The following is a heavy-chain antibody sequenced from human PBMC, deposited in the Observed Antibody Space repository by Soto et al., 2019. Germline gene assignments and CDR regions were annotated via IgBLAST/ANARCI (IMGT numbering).Heavy chain of an antibody. V-gene: IGHV3-48*03. Sequence: GGSLRLSCAASGFTFSSYEMNWVRQAPGKGLEWVSYISSSGSTIYYADSVKGRFTISRDNAKNSLYLQMNSLRAEDTAVYYCARSYSSSWHYYYYGMDVWGQGTTVTVSS. CDR1: GFTFSSYE. J-gene: IGHJ6*02. D-gene: IGHD6-13*01. CDR2: ISSSGSTI. CDR3: ARSYSSSWHYYYYGMDV.